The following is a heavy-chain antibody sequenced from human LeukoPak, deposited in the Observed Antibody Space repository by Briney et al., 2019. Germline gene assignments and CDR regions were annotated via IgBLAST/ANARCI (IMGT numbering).Heavy chain of an antibody. Sequence: GSLRLSCGASGFIFRAYGTHWVRQAPGKGLVWVSRINSDGINTSYADSVKGRFTISRDNAKNTLNLQMNSLRAEDTAVYYCARDLGQYYDTSDNWFDPWGQGTLVTVSS. J-gene: IGHJ5*02. CDR1: GFIFRAYG. CDR2: INSDGINT. CDR3: ARDLGQYYDTSDNWFDP. D-gene: IGHD3-22*01. V-gene: IGHV3-74*01.